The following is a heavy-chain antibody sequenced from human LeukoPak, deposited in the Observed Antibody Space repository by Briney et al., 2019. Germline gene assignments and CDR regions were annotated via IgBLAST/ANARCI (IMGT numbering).Heavy chain of an antibody. Sequence: SETLSLTCTVSGGSVSSGSYYWSWIRQPPGKGLEWIGYVYYSGSTNYNPSLKSRVTISVDTSKNQFSLKLSSVTAADTAVYYCARGRGAAGLNYWGQGTLVTVSS. J-gene: IGHJ4*02. CDR2: VYYSGST. V-gene: IGHV4-61*01. CDR1: GGSVSSGSYY. CDR3: ARGRGAAGLNY. D-gene: IGHD6-13*01.